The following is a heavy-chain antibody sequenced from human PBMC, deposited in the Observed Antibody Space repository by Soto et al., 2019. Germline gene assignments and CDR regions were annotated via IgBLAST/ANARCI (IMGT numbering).Heavy chain of an antibody. CDR3: ARAVSVYDFWSGYYTYYYYYGMDV. CDR2: IYYSGST. V-gene: IGHV4-61*01. Sequence: LSLTCTVSGGSVSSGSYYWSWIRQPPGKGLEWIGYIYYSGSTNYNPSLKSRVTISVDTSKNQFSLKLSSVTAADTAVYYCARAVSVYDFWSGYYTYYYYYGMDVWGQGTTVTVYS. CDR1: GGSVSSGSYY. J-gene: IGHJ6*02. D-gene: IGHD3-3*01.